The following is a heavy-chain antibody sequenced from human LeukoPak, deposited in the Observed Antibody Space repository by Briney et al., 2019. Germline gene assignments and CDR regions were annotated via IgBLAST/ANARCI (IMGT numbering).Heavy chain of an antibody. CDR1: GGSFSGYY. J-gene: IGHJ6*03. Sequence: SETLSLTCAVYGGSFSGYYWSWIRQPPGKGLEWIGEINHSGSTNYNPSLKSRVTISVDTSKNQFSLKLSSVTAADTAVYYCARDRVYYDSSGYYFGYYYYYMDVWGKGTTVTISS. CDR3: ARDRVYYDSSGYYFGYYYYYMDV. D-gene: IGHD3-22*01. V-gene: IGHV4-34*01. CDR2: INHSGST.